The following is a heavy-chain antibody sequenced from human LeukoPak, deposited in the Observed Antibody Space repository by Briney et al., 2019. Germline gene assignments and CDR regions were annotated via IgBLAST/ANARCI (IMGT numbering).Heavy chain of an antibody. D-gene: IGHD3-10*01. CDR1: GGSISSGDYY. V-gene: IGHV4-61*08. J-gene: IGHJ4*02. Sequence: PSETLSLTCTVSGGSISSGDYYWSWIRQPPGKGLEWIGYIYYSGSTNYNPSLKSRVTISVDTSKNQLSLKLSSVTAADTAVYYCARDRYYYGSGSYDHWGQGTLVTVSS. CDR2: IYYSGST. CDR3: ARDRYYYGSGSYDH.